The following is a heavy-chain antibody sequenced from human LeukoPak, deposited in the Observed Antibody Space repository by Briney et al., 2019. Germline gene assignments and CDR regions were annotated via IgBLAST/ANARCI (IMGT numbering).Heavy chain of an antibody. CDR3: AKDRGDGDNVYYYYGMDV. CDR1: GFTFSSYG. J-gene: IGHJ6*02. V-gene: IGHV3-30*18. D-gene: IGHD4-17*01. Sequence: GGSLRLSCAASGFTFSSYGMHWVRQAPGKGLEWVAVISYDGSYKYYADSVKGRFTISRDNSKNTLYLQMNSLRAEDTAVYYCAKDRGDGDNVYYYYGMDVWGQGTTVTVSS. CDR2: ISYDGSYK.